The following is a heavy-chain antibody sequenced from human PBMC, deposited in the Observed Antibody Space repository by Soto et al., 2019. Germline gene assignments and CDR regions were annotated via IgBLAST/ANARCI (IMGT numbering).Heavy chain of an antibody. CDR3: AKNGEPYHGPVVTYFDY. J-gene: IGHJ4*02. V-gene: IGHV3-23*01. CDR1: GFTFSSYA. D-gene: IGHD3-22*01. Sequence: PGGSLRLSCAASGFTFSSYAMSWVRQAPGKGLEWVSAISGSGGSTYYADSVKGRFTISRDNSKNTLYLQMNSLRAEDTAVYYCAKNGEPYHGPVVTYFDYWGQGTLVTVSS. CDR2: ISGSGGST.